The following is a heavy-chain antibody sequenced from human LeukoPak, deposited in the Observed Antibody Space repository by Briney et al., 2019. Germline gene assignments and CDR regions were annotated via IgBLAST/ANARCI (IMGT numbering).Heavy chain of an antibody. D-gene: IGHD3-16*02. J-gene: IGHJ3*02. Sequence: GESLKISCKGSGYSFTSYWIGWVRQMPGKGLEWMGIIYPGDSDTRYSPSFQGQVTISADKSISTAYLQWSSLKASDTAMYYCARSLDYVWGSYRYTDKGAFEIWGQGTMVIVSS. V-gene: IGHV5-51*01. CDR3: ARSLDYVWGSYRYTDKGAFEI. CDR2: IYPGDSDT. CDR1: GYSFTSYW.